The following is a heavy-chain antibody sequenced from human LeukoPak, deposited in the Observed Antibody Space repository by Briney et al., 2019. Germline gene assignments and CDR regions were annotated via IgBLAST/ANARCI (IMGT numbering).Heavy chain of an antibody. CDR2: INPNSGGT. D-gene: IGHD3-9*01. CDR3: AGTDLTAADNWFDP. CDR1: GYTFTGYY. V-gene: IGHV1-2*02. Sequence: ASVKVSCKASGYTFTGYYMHWVRQAPGQGLEWMGWINPNSGGTNYAQKFQGRVTMTRDTSISTAYMELSRLRSDDTAVYYCAGTDLTAADNWFDPWGQGTLVTVSS. J-gene: IGHJ5*02.